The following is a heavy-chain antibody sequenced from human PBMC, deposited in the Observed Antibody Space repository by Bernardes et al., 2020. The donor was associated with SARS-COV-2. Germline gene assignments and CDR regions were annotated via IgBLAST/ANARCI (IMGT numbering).Heavy chain of an antibody. D-gene: IGHD3-3*01. CDR1: GGTFSSYA. CDR2: IIPIFGTA. V-gene: IGHV1-69*13. Sequence: SVKVSCKASGGTFSSYAISWVRQPPGQGLEWMGGIIPIFGTANYAQKFQGRVTITADESTSTAYMELSSLRSEDTAVYYCARIRGYYPGGWYSDGVYYYYGMDVWGQGTTVTV. J-gene: IGHJ6*02. CDR3: ARIRGYYPGGWYSDGVYYYYGMDV.